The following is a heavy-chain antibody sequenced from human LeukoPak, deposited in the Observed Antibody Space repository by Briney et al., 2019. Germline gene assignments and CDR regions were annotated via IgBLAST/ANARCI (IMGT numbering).Heavy chain of an antibody. V-gene: IGHV3-48*03. CDR1: GFTFSSYE. Sequence: GGSLRLSCAASGFTFSSYEMNWVRQAPGKGLEWVSYISSSGSTIYYADSVKGRFTISRDNAKNSLYLQMNSLRAEDTAVYYCARWSREYCSSTSCPGVEYYSDYWGQGTLVTVSS. CDR3: ARWSREYCSSTSCPGVEYYSDY. CDR2: ISSSGSTI. J-gene: IGHJ4*02. D-gene: IGHD2-2*01.